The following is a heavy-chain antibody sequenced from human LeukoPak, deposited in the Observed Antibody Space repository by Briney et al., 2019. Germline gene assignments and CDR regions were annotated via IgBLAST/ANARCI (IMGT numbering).Heavy chain of an antibody. J-gene: IGHJ4*02. CDR3: AKGRGLSYDYGVDY. Sequence: PGGSLRLSCAAPGITFSNYNMNWVRQAPGKGLEWISSITSSSSYTFYADSVKGRFTISRDNAKNSLYLQMNSLRAEDMALYYCAKGRGLSYDYGVDYWGQGTLVTVSS. V-gene: IGHV3-21*04. D-gene: IGHD4-17*01. CDR1: GITFSNYN. CDR2: ITSSSSYT.